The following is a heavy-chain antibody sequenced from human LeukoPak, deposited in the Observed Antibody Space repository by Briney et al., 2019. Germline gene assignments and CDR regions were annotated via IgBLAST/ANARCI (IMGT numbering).Heavy chain of an antibody. D-gene: IGHD5-18*01. CDR3: ARRGYTYGWGWFDP. CDR2: INHSGST. V-gene: IGHV4-34*01. Sequence: ASETLSLTCGVYGGSFSDYYWSWIRQPPGKGLEWIGEINHSGSTNYNPSLKSRVTISVDTSKNQFSLKVNSVTAADTAVYYCARRGYTYGWGWFDPWGQGTLVTVSS. CDR1: GGSFSDYY. J-gene: IGHJ5*02.